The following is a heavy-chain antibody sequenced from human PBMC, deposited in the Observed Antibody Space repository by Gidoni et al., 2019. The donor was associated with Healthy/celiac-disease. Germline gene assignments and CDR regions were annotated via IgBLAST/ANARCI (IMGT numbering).Heavy chain of an antibody. Sequence: QVQLQQWGAGLLKPSETLSLTCAVYGGSFSGYYWSWIRQPPGKGLGWIGEINHSGSTNYNPSLKSRVTISVDTSKNQFALKLSSVTAADTAVYYCAVPGDCSGGSCPDRWFDPWGQGTLVTVSS. J-gene: IGHJ5*02. CDR1: GGSFSGYY. V-gene: IGHV4-34*01. CDR2: INHSGST. CDR3: AVPGDCSGGSCPDRWFDP. D-gene: IGHD2-15*01.